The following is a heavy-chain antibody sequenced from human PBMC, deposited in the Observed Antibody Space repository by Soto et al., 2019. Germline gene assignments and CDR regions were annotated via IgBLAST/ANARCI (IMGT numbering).Heavy chain of an antibody. CDR3: AKMRRGGNWKYRTDWFDP. Sequence: QVQLVESGGGVVQPGRSLRLSCAASGFTFSSYGMHWVRQAPGKGLEWVAVISYDGSNKYYADTVKRRFTISRDNTTDTLYRQMNSLGAEDTAVYYCAKMRRGGNWKYRTDWFDPWGQGTLVTVSS. V-gene: IGHV3-30*18. CDR2: ISYDGSNK. D-gene: IGHD1-7*01. J-gene: IGHJ5*02. CDR1: GFTFSSYG.